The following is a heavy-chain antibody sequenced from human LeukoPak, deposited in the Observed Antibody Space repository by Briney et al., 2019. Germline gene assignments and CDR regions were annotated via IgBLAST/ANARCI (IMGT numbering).Heavy chain of an antibody. J-gene: IGHJ4*02. D-gene: IGHD3-22*01. V-gene: IGHV1-18*01. CDR1: GYTFTSYD. CDR3: ARAFSDYYDSSGQVTDIDY. CDR2: ISPYNGNT. Sequence: ASVKVSCKASGYTFTSYDINWVRQATGQGLEWMGWISPYNGNTNYAQKLQGRVTMTTDTSTTTAYMELRSLRSDDTAVYYCARAFSDYYDSSGQVTDIDYWGQGTLVTVSS.